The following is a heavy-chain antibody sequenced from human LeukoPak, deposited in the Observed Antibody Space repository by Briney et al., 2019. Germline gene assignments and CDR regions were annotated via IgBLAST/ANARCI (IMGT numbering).Heavy chain of an antibody. V-gene: IGHV4-30-4*01. D-gene: IGHD5-24*01. CDR1: GGSISSGDYY. J-gene: IGHJ4*02. Sequence: SETLSLTCTVSGGSISSGDYYWSWIRQPPGKGLEWIGYIYYSGSTYYNPSLKSRVTISVDTSKNQFSLKLSSVTAADTAVYYCARLPVEMATIWDYFDYWGQGTLVTVSS. CDR3: ARLPVEMATIWDYFDY. CDR2: IYYSGST.